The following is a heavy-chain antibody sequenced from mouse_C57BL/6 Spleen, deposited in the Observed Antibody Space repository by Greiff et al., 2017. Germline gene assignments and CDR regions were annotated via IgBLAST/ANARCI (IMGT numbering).Heavy chain of an antibody. J-gene: IGHJ4*01. D-gene: IGHD2-10*01. V-gene: IGHV1-74*01. Sequence: VQRVESGAELVKPGASVKVSCKASGYTFTSYWMHWVKPRPGQGLEWIGRIHPSDSDTNYNQKFKGKATLTVDKSSSTAYMQLSSLTSEDSAVYYCAIFCPYYDYDAMDYWGQGTSVTVSS. CDR3: AIFCPYYDYDAMDY. CDR1: GYTFTSYW. CDR2: IHPSDSDT.